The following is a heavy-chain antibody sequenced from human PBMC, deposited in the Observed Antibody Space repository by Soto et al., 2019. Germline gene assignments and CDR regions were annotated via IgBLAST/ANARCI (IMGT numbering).Heavy chain of an antibody. Sequence: ASVKVSCKASGFTFTSSAVQWVRQARGQRLEWIGWIVVGSGNTNYAQKFQERVTITRDMSTSTAYMELSSLRSEDTAVYYCAADSGGSGSSSLDYWGQGTLVTVS. V-gene: IGHV1-58*01. D-gene: IGHD1-26*01. J-gene: IGHJ4*02. CDR2: IVVGSGNT. CDR3: AADSGGSGSSSLDY. CDR1: GFTFTSSA.